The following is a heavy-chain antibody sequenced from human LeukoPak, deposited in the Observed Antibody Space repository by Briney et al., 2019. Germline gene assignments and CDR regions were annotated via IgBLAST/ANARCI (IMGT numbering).Heavy chain of an antibody. J-gene: IGHJ4*02. Sequence: GASVKVSCKASGGTFSSYAISWVRQAPGQGLEWMGGIIPIFGTANYAQKFQGRVTITADESTSTAYMELSSLRSEDTAVYYCARDNTDLVASDYWGQGPLSPSPQ. CDR1: GGTFSSYA. D-gene: IGHD5-18*01. CDR3: ARDNTDLVASDY. CDR2: IIPIFGTA. V-gene: IGHV1-69*13.